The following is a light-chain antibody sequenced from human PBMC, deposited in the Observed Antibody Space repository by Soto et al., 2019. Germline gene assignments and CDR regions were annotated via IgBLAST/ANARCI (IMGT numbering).Light chain of an antibody. CDR3: AAWDGSLNVYV. V-gene: IGLV1-44*01. CDR2: TNN. Sequence: QCVLTQAPSGSGTPGQRVTISCSGSSSSIGSNSVNWYQQLPRTAPKVLIYTNNQRPSGVPDRFSGSKSGTSASLAISGLQSEDEADYYCAAWDGSLNVYVFGTGTKLTVL. CDR1: SSSIGSNS. J-gene: IGLJ1*01.